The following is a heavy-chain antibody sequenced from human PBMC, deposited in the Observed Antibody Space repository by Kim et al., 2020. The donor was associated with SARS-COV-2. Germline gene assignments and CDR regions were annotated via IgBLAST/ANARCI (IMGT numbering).Heavy chain of an antibody. J-gene: IGHJ4*02. CDR2: ISGSGGST. Sequence: GGSLRLSCAASGFTFSTYAMSWVRQAPGKGLEWVSAISGSGGSTYYADSVKGRFTISRDNSKNTLYLQMNSLRAEDTAVYYCAKDTYYYGSGSPPTPDYWGQGTLVTGSS. CDR1: GFTFSTYA. V-gene: IGHV3-23*01. CDR3: AKDTYYYGSGSPPTPDY. D-gene: IGHD3-10*01.